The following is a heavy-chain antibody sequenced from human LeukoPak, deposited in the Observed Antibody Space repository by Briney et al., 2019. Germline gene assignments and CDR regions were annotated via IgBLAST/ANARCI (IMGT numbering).Heavy chain of an antibody. CDR2: INPNSGGT. Sequence: ASVKVSCKAPGYTFTGYYMHWVRQAPGQGLEWMGWINPNSGGTNYAQKFQGRVTMTRDTSISTAYMELSRLRSDDTAVYYCASDYYDSSGPDFDYWGQGTLVTVSS. D-gene: IGHD3-22*01. CDR1: GYTFTGYY. J-gene: IGHJ4*02. V-gene: IGHV1-2*02. CDR3: ASDYYDSSGPDFDY.